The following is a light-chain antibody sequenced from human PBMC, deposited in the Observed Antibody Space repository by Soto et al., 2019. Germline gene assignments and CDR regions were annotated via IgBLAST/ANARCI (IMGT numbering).Light chain of an antibody. CDR2: GAS. Sequence: IVLTPSTATLSVSTGERATLSCRASQSVSSNLAWYQQKPCQAPRLLIYGASTRATGIPARFSGSGSGTEFTLTISSLQSEDFAVYYCQQYNNWPQTFVQGTKVDIK. V-gene: IGKV3-15*01. CDR1: QSVSSN. J-gene: IGKJ1*01. CDR3: QQYNNWPQT.